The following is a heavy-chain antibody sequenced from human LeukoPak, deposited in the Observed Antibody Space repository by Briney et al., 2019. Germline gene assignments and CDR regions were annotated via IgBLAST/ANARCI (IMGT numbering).Heavy chain of an antibody. V-gene: IGHV3-7*01. CDR1: GFTFSRYW. J-gene: IGHJ6*02. Sequence: GGSLRLSCAASGFTFSRYWMSWVRQAPGKGLEWVANIKQDESEKYYVDSVKGRFTISRDNAKNSLYLQTNSLRAEDTAVYYCATSSGARGGMDVWGQGTTVIVSS. CDR2: IKQDESEK. D-gene: IGHD3-10*01. CDR3: ATSSGARGGMDV.